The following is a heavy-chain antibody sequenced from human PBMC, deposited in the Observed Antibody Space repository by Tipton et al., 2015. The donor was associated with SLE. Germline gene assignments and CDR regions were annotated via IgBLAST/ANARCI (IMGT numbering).Heavy chain of an antibody. D-gene: IGHD1-26*01. J-gene: IGHJ4*02. CDR2: ISSSSNNGGNP. CDR3: ARRATTNSYDY. Sequence: VQLVQSGGGLVKPGGSLRLSCAASGFTFSHYRLAWVRQAPGKGLEWISSISSSSNNGGNPYYANSVKGRFTISRDDSKNMLYLQMGSLRDEDMGVYNCARRATTNSYDYWSRGTLVTVSS. V-gene: IGHV3-64*01. CDR1: GFTFSHYR.